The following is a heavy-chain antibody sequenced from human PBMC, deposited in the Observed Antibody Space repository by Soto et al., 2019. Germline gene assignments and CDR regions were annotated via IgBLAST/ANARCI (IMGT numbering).Heavy chain of an antibody. V-gene: IGHV1-8*01. Sequence: ASVKVSCKASGYTFTSYDINWVRQATGQGLEWMGWMNPNSGNTGYAQKFQGRVTMTRNTSISTAYMEPSSLRSEDTAVYYCARGGKSLVREYYGMDVWGQGTTVTVSS. CDR1: GYTFTSYD. CDR2: MNPNSGNT. D-gene: IGHD6-19*01. CDR3: ARGGKSLVREYYGMDV. J-gene: IGHJ6*02.